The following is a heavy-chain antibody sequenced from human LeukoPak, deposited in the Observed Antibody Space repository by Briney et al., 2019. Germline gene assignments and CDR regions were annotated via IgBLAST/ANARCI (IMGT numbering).Heavy chain of an antibody. V-gene: IGHV1-46*01. Sequence: ASVKVSRKASGYTFTSYYMHWVRQAPGQGLEWMGIINPSGGSTSYAQKFQGRVTMTRDTSTSTVYMGLSSLSSEDTAVYYCARGGRERYSSGWTDAFDIWGQGTMVTVSS. J-gene: IGHJ3*02. CDR2: INPSGGST. CDR1: GYTFTSYY. CDR3: ARGGRERYSSGWTDAFDI. D-gene: IGHD6-19*01.